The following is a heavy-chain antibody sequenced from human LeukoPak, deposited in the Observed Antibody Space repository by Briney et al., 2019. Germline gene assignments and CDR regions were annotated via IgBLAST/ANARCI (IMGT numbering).Heavy chain of an antibody. Sequence: SETLSLTCTVSGGSISNYYWSWIRQPPGKGLEWIGYISYSGSTNNNPSLKSRVTISLDTSKNQFSLTLTSVTAADTAVYYCAREAFCSGGSCYSGAFDIRGQGTMVTVSS. V-gene: IGHV4-59*01. CDR2: ISYSGST. D-gene: IGHD2-15*01. CDR3: AREAFCSGGSCYSGAFDI. J-gene: IGHJ3*02. CDR1: GGSISNYY.